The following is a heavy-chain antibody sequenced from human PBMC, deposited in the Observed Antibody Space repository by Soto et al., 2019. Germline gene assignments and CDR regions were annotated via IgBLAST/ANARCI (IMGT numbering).Heavy chain of an antibody. CDR2: INHSGST. CDR1: GGSFSGYY. Sequence: SETLSLTCAVYGGSFSGYYWSWIRQPPGKGLEWIGEINHSGSTNYNPSLKSRVTISVDTSKNQFSLKLSSVTAADTAVYYCAGASGQVIYDSSGYYGYWGQGTLVTVPA. V-gene: IGHV4-34*01. D-gene: IGHD3-22*01. CDR3: AGASGQVIYDSSGYYGY. J-gene: IGHJ4*02.